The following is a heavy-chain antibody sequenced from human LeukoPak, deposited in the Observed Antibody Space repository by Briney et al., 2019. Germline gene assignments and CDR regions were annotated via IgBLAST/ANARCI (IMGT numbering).Heavy chain of an antibody. CDR1: GGSFSGYY. J-gene: IGHJ4*02. Sequence: PSETLSLTCAVYGGSFSGYYWSWIRQPPGKGLEWIGEINHSGSTNYNPSLKSRVTISVDTSKNQFSLKLSSVTAADTAVYYCATQQQPAYFDYWGQRTLVTVSS. V-gene: IGHV4-34*01. CDR3: ATQQQPAYFDY. CDR2: INHSGST. D-gene: IGHD6-13*01.